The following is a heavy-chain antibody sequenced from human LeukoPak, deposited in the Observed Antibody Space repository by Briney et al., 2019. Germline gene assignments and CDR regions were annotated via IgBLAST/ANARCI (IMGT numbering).Heavy chain of an antibody. J-gene: IGHJ4*02. V-gene: IGHV4-61*01. CDR1: GGSVSSGSYY. D-gene: IGHD6-19*01. Sequence: SETLSLTCTVSGGSVSSGSYYWSWTRQPPGKGLGWIGYIYYSGSTNYNPSLKSRVTISVDTSKNQFSLKLSSVTAADTAVYYCARDPSAGYSSGWYDYWGQGTLVTVSS. CDR2: IYYSGST. CDR3: ARDPSAGYSSGWYDY.